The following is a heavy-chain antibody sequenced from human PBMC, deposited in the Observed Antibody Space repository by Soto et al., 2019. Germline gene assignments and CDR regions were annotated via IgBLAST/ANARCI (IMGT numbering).Heavy chain of an antibody. CDR1: GYSISSGYY. D-gene: IGHD6-6*01. V-gene: IGHV4-38-2*01. Sequence: SATLSLTCAVSGYSISSGYYWGWIRQPPGKGLEWIGSIYHIVSTYYNPSLKSRVTISVDTSKNQFSLKLSSVTAADTAVYYCARARKDRNFDYWGQGTQVTVSS. CDR2: IYHIVST. CDR3: ARARKDRNFDY. J-gene: IGHJ4*02.